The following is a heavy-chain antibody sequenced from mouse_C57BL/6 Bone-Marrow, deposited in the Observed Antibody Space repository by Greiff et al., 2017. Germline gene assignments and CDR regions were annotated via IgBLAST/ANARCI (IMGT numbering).Heavy chain of an antibody. V-gene: IGHV1-62-2*01. J-gene: IGHJ3*01. CDR2: FYPGSGSI. CDR1: GYTFTEYT. Sequence: VHVKQSGAELVKPGASVKLSCKASGYTFTEYTIHWVKQRSGQGLEWIGWFYPGSGSIKYTEKFKDKATMTADKSSSTVYLELSRLTSEDSAVYFCAGREDRWGYENWFAYWGQGTLVTVSA. CDR3: AGREDRWGYENWFAY. D-gene: IGHD2-2*01.